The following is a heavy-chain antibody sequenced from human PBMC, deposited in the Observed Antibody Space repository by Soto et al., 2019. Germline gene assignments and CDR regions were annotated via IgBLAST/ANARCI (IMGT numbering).Heavy chain of an antibody. CDR3: ARSIVVVTALDY. CDR2: INAGNGNT. J-gene: IGHJ4*02. V-gene: IGHV1-3*01. D-gene: IGHD2-21*02. Sequence: QVQLVQSGAEAKKPGASVKVSCKASGYTFTSYAMHWVRQAPGQRLEWMGWINAGNGNTKYSQKFQGRVTSTRDTSASTAYMELSSLRSEDTAVDYCARSIVVVTALDYWGQGTLVTVAA. CDR1: GYTFTSYA.